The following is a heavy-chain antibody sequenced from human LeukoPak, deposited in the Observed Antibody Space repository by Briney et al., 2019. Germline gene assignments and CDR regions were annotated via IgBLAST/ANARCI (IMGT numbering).Heavy chain of an antibody. CDR3: VAWGSLVV. CDR2: IKEDGTRK. J-gene: IGHJ4*02. V-gene: IGHV3-7*01. Sequence: GGSLRLSCAASGFTFDDYGMSWVRQAPGKGLDWVAHIKEDGTRKYYVDSVRGRFTISRDNAKNSLFLQMNSLRVEDTAVFYCVAWGSLVVWGQGTLVTVSS. D-gene: IGHD3-16*01. CDR1: GFTFDDYG.